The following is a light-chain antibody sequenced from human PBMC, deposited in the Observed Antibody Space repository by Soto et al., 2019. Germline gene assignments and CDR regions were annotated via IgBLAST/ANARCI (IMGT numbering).Light chain of an antibody. J-gene: IGLJ1*01. Sequence: SALTQPPSASGSPGQSVTISCTGTSSDITDNKYVSWFQQHPGKAPKVLIYEVNKRPSRVPDSFSGSKSGNTASLTVSGLQADDEADYYCNSYVGSNNYVFGTGPKVTVL. CDR3: NSYVGSNNYV. CDR1: SSDITDNKY. V-gene: IGLV2-8*01. CDR2: EVN.